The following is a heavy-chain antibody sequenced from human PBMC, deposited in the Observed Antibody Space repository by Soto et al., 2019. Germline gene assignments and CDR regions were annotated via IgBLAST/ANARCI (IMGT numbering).Heavy chain of an antibody. CDR1: GYTFTSYY. Sequence: ASVKVSCKASGYTFTSYYMHWVRQAPGQGLEWMGIINPSGGSTSYAQKFQGRVTMTRDTSTSTVYMELSSLRSGDTAVYYCAREGLYCSGGSSYAQGFDPCRQGTLDSGSS. CDR2: INPSGGST. V-gene: IGHV1-46*01. CDR3: AREGLYCSGGSSYAQGFDP. J-gene: IGHJ5*02. D-gene: IGHD2-15*01.